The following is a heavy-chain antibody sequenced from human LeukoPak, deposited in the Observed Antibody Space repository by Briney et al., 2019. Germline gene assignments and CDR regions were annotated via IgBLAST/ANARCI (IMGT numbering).Heavy chain of an antibody. V-gene: IGHV3-49*04. CDR2: IRSKAYGGTT. D-gene: IGHD6-25*01. J-gene: IGHJ6*02. CDR3: TGVAAAKEHYYYGMDV. Sequence: GGSLRLSCTTSGFTFGDYGMSWVRQAPGKGLEWVGFIRSKAYGGTTEYAASVKGRFTISRDDSKSIAYLQMNSLKTEDTAVYYCTGVAAAKEHYYYGMDVWGRGTTVTVSS. CDR1: GFTFGDYG.